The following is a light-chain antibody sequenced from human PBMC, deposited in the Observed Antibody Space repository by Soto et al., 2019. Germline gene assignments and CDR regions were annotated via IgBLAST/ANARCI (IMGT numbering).Light chain of an antibody. CDR2: DTS. V-gene: IGKV3D-20*02. J-gene: IGKJ5*01. CDR1: QTLSNSL. CDR3: QQYNNWPFIT. Sequence: EIVLTQSPGTLSLSPGERATLSCRASQTLSNSLIAWYQQKPGQSPRLLIYDTSSRATGVPGRYSASGSGTDFTLTISRLEPEDFAVYYCQQYNNWPFITFGQGTRLE.